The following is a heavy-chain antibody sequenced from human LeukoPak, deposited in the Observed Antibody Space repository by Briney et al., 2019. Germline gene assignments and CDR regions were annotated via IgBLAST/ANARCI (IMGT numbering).Heavy chain of an antibody. V-gene: IGHV4-39*01. Sequence: PSETLSLTCTVSGGSISSSSYYWGWIRQPPGKGLEWIGSIYYSGSTYYNPSLKSRVTISVDTSKNQFSLKLSSVTAADTAVYYCARGGYSYGYGEWFDPWGQGTLVTVSS. CDR1: GGSISSSSYY. J-gene: IGHJ5*02. CDR3: ARGGYSYGYGEWFDP. D-gene: IGHD5-18*01. CDR2: IYYSGST.